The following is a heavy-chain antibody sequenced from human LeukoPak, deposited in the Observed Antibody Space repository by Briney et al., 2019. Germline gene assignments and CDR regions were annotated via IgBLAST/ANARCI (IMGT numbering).Heavy chain of an antibody. D-gene: IGHD5-18*01. Sequence: GGSLRLSCAASGFIFSDYYMSWIRQAPGKGLEWISYISNNGRAIHYADSVKGRFIISRDNTKNTLYLQMNSLRAEDTAVYYCAKDPLAGYSYGQPWGQGTLVTVSS. CDR3: AKDPLAGYSYGQP. J-gene: IGHJ5*02. CDR2: ISNNGRAI. V-gene: IGHV3-11*01. CDR1: GFIFSDYY.